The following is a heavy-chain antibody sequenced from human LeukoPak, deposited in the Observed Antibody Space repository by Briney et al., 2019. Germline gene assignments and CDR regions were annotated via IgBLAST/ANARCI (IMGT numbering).Heavy chain of an antibody. CDR3: ARRKEVQTTFDY. V-gene: IGHV3-7*01. D-gene: IGHD4/OR15-4a*01. Sequence: GGSLRLSCAASGFLFSNSWMGWVRLAPGKGLEWVANIKEDGSETYYVDSVKGRFTIDRDNAKNSLDLQMNSLRDEDTAVYYCARRKEVQTTFDYWGQGTLVTVSS. CDR1: GFLFSNSW. J-gene: IGHJ4*02. CDR2: IKEDGSET.